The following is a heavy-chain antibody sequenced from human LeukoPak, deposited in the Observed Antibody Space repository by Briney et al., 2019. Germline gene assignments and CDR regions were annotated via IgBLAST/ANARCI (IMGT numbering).Heavy chain of an antibody. Sequence: PGRSLRLSCAASGFTFSSYAMHWVRQAPGKGLEWVAVISYDGSNKYYADSVKGRFTISRDNSKNTLYLQMNSLRAEDTAVYYCARDSWWSSMENDMDVWGKGTTVTVSS. CDR1: GFTFSSYA. J-gene: IGHJ6*03. V-gene: IGHV3-30*04. CDR2: ISYDGSNK. CDR3: ARDSWWSSMENDMDV. D-gene: IGHD2-15*01.